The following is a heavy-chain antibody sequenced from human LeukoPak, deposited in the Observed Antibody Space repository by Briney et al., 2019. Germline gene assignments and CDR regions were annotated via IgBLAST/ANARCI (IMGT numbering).Heavy chain of an antibody. Sequence: SETLSLTCTVSGGSISSYYWSWIRQPPGKGLEWVGYIYYSGSTNYNPSLKSRVTISVDTSKNQFSLKLSSVTAADTAVYYCAIATSFLMDVWGKGTTVTVSS. CDR3: AIATSFLMDV. J-gene: IGHJ6*03. CDR1: GGSISSYY. CDR2: IYYSGST. V-gene: IGHV4-59*01. D-gene: IGHD2/OR15-2a*01.